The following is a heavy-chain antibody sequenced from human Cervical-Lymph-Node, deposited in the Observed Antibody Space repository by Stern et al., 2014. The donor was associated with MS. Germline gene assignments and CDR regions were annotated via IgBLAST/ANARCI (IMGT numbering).Heavy chain of an antibody. CDR1: GYSFTSHY. V-gene: IGHV1-46*01. D-gene: IGHD3/OR15-3a*01. J-gene: IGHJ4*02. CDR3: ASGTGSKRPTGNY. CDR2: IYPSGDSA. Sequence: QVQLVQSGAEVKKPGASVKVSCKASGYSFTSHYMHWVRQAPGQGLEWVGIIYPSGDSASYAQKLQGRVTMTRDTSTRTVYMEMSSLRSEDTAVYYCASGTGSKRPTGNYWGQGTLVTVSS.